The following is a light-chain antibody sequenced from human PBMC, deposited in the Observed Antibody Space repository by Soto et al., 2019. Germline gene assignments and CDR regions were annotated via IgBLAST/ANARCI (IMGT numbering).Light chain of an antibody. CDR1: ETISSD. J-gene: IGKJ1*01. CDR3: QQSYITPWT. CDR2: GAS. Sequence: DIQMTQSPSSLSASVGDRVTLTCRASETISSDLNWYQQRPGKAPNLLISGASSLQTGVPSRFSGSGSGTDFTLTISSLQPEDFATYHCQQSYITPWTCSQGTRVDIK. V-gene: IGKV1-39*01.